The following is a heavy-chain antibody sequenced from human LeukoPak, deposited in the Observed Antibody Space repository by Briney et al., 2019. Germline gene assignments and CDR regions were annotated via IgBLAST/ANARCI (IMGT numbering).Heavy chain of an antibody. CDR3: ARELPLYYDSSSSAFDI. CDR2: IKQDGSEK. V-gene: IGHV3-7*01. Sequence: GGSLRLSCAASGFTFSSYWMSWVRQAPGKGLEWVANIKQDGSEKYYVDSVKGRFTISRDNAKNSLYLQMNSLRAEDTAVYYCARELPLYYDSSSSAFDIWGQGTMVTVSS. J-gene: IGHJ3*02. D-gene: IGHD3-22*01. CDR1: GFTFSSYW.